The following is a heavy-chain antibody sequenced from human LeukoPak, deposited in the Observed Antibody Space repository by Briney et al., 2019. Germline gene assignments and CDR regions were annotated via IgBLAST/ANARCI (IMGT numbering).Heavy chain of an antibody. V-gene: IGHV1-2*02. J-gene: IGHJ4*02. Sequence: GASVKVSCKASGYTFTSYDMHWVRQAPGQGLEWMGWINTNSGGTNYAQKFQGRVTMTWDTSISTAYMELSRLRSDDTAVYYCARERTLTSCYDYWGQGTLVTVSS. CDR3: ARERTLTSCYDY. D-gene: IGHD2-15*01. CDR2: INTNSGGT. CDR1: GYTFTSYD.